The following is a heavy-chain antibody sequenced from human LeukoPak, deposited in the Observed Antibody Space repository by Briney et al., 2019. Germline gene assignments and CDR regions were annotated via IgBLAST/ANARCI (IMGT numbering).Heavy chain of an antibody. Sequence: GESLKISCKGSGYSFSNYWIAWVRQMPGKGLEWMGIIYPGDSDTRYSPSFQGQVTISVDKSISTAYLQWSSLKASDTAMYYCACRDAYNYYYWGQGTLVTVSS. V-gene: IGHV5-51*01. J-gene: IGHJ4*02. CDR3: ACRDAYNYYY. CDR1: GYSFSNYW. D-gene: IGHD5-24*01. CDR2: IYPGDSDT.